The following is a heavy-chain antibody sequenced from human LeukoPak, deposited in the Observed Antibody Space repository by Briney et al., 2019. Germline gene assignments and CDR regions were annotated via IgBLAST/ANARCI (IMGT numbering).Heavy chain of an antibody. V-gene: IGHV3-48*04. CDR3: ATQPYYYDSSGYYWDY. Sequence: GGSLRLSCAGSGFTFSSYSMNWVRQAPGKGLEWVSYITSSSSTIYYADSVKGRFTISRDNAKNSLYLQMNSLRAEDTAVYYCATQPYYYDSSGYYWDYWGQGTLVTVSS. CDR2: ITSSSSTI. J-gene: IGHJ4*02. CDR1: GFTFSSYS. D-gene: IGHD3-22*01.